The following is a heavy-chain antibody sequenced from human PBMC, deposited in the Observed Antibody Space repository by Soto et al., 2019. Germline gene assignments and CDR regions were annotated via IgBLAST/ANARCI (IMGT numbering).Heavy chain of an antibody. CDR2: IDPSDSQT. CDR1: GDSFAGYW. V-gene: IGHV5-10-1*01. J-gene: IGHJ4*02. Sequence: WESLRISCRGAGDSFAGYWITWVRQKPGKGLEWMGRIDPSDSQTYYSPSFRGHVTISVTKSITTVFLQWSSLRASDTAMYYCARQIYDSDTGPNFQYYFDSWGQGTPVTVSS. CDR3: ARQIYDSDTGPNFQYYFDS. D-gene: IGHD3-22*01.